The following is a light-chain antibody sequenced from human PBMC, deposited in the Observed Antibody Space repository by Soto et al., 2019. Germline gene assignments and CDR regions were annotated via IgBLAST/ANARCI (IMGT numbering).Light chain of an antibody. Sequence: DIQMTQSPSSVSASVGDRVTITCRASQGIGRWLAWYQQKAGKAPKILIYSASIVQSGVPSRFSGSGSGTDFTLTISSLQPEDFATYFCQQANSFPLTFGGGTKVEIK. CDR3: QQANSFPLT. J-gene: IGKJ4*01. CDR2: SAS. CDR1: QGIGRW. V-gene: IGKV1-12*01.